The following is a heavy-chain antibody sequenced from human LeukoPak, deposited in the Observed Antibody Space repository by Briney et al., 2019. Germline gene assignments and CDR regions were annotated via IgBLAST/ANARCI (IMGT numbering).Heavy chain of an antibody. J-gene: IGHJ3*02. CDR3: ARDRDPGYNDSSGYRRVNAFDI. V-gene: IGHV3-21*01. Sequence: GGSLRLSCAASGFNFSSYSMSWVRQAPGKGLEWVSSISSSSSYIYYADSVKGRFTISRDNAKNSLYLQMNSLRAEDTAVYYCARDRDPGYNDSSGYRRVNAFDIWGQGTMVTVSS. CDR2: ISSSSSYI. CDR1: GFNFSSYS. D-gene: IGHD3-22*01.